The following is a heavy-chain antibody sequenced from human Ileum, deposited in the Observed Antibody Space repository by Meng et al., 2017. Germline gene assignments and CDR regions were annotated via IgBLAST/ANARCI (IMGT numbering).Heavy chain of an antibody. CDR2: ITDSGDTT. V-gene: IGHV3-23*01. D-gene: IGHD5/OR15-5a*01. CDR3: AKVPSGVHDWFDP. J-gene: IGHJ5*02. CDR1: RFTFSNYA. Sequence: GESLKISCVASRFTFSNYAMSWVRQAPGKGLEWVSSITDSGDTTYYADSVKGRFTISRDNSQNTLHLQMNSLRAEDTAIYYCAKVPSGVHDWFDPWGQGTLVTVSS.